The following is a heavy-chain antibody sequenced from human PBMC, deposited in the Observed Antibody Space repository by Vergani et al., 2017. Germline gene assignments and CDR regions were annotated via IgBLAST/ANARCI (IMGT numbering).Heavy chain of an antibody. J-gene: IGHJ6*03. V-gene: IGHV4-34*01. Sequence: QVQLQQWGAGLLKPSETLSLTCAVYGGSFSGYYWSWIRQPPGKGLEWIGEINHSGSTNYNPSLKSRVTISVDTSKNQFSLKLSSVTAADTSVYYCARGRFLRPPDYYYYYMEVWGKGTTVTVSS. D-gene: IGHD3-10*01. CDR1: GGSFSGYY. CDR3: ARGRFLRPPDYYYYYMEV. CDR2: INHSGST.